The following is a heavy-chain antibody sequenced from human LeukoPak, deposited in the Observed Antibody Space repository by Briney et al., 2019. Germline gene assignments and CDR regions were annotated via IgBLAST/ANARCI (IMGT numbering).Heavy chain of an antibody. Sequence: PGGSLRLSCAASGFTFSSYGMHWVRQAPGKGLEWVAFIRYDGSNKYYADSVKGRFTISRDNSKNTLYLQMNSLRAEDTTVYYCARDPSGGVTTRNWFDPWGQGTLVTVSS. J-gene: IGHJ5*02. CDR2: IRYDGSNK. D-gene: IGHD4-17*01. V-gene: IGHV3-30*02. CDR1: GFTFSSYG. CDR3: ARDPSGGVTTRNWFDP.